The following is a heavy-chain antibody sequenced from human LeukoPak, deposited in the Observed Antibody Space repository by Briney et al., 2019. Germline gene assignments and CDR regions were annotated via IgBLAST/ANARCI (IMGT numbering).Heavy chain of an antibody. D-gene: IGHD6-13*01. V-gene: IGHV4-34*01. J-gene: IGHJ6*03. CDR3: ARTQKLGAYYYSMAV. Sequence: SETLSLTCAVYGGSFSGYYWSWIRQPPGKGLEWIGEINHSGSTNYNPSLKSRVTISVDTSKNQFSLKLSSVTPADTAVYYCARTQKLGAYYYSMAVWGTGTTVTVSS. CDR1: GGSFSGYY. CDR2: INHSGST.